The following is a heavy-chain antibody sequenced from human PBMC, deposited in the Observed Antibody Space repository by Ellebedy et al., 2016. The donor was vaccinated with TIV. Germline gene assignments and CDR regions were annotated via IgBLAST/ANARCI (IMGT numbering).Heavy chain of an antibody. Sequence: GESLKISCAASGFSFGNCAMSWVRQAPGKGLEWVSTISGSGGHTYYADSVKGRLTISRDNSKTTLYLQMSSLRAEDTALYYCAKHGDTSGWYVGFYFDYWGQGTLVTVSS. CDR2: ISGSGGHT. V-gene: IGHV3-23*01. D-gene: IGHD6-19*01. J-gene: IGHJ4*02. CDR3: AKHGDTSGWYVGFYFDY. CDR1: GFSFGNCA.